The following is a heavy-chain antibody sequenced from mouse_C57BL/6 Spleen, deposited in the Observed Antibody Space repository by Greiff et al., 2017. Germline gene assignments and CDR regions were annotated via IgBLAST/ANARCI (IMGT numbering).Heavy chain of an antibody. V-gene: IGHV1-50*01. D-gene: IGHD2-2*01. J-gene: IGHJ2*01. CDR3: ARKGYDGFDY. CDR1: GYTFTSYW. Sequence: VQLQQSGAELVKPGASVKLSCKASGYTFTSYWMQWVKQRPGPGLEWIGEIDPSDSYTNYNQKFKGKATLTVDTSSSTAYMQLSSLTSEDSAVYYCARKGYDGFDYWGQGTTLTVSS. CDR2: IDPSDSYT.